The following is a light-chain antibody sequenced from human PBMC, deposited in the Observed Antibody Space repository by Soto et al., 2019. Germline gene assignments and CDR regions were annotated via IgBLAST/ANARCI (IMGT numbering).Light chain of an antibody. CDR3: QQANSFPWT. CDR1: QGISSW. V-gene: IGKV1-12*01. J-gene: IGKJ1*01. Sequence: DIQMTQSPSSVSASVGDRVTITCRASQGISSWLAWHQQKPGKAPKLLIYGASTLPSGVPSRFSGSGYGTDFNLTISSLQPEDFATYYCQQANSFPWTFGQGTKVEIK. CDR2: GAS.